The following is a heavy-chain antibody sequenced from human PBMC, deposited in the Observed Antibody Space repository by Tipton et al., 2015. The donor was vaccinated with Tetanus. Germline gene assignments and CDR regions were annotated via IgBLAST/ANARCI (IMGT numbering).Heavy chain of an antibody. Sequence: QVQLVQSGAEVKKPGASVKVSCKASGYTFTGYYMHWVRQAPGQGLEWMGWINPNSGGTNYAQKFQGWVTMTRDTSISTAYMELSRLRSDDTAVYYCARDGYSSSWYVSSYDYYYYYGMDVWGQGTTVTVSS. D-gene: IGHD6-13*01. V-gene: IGHV1-2*04. CDR2: INPNSGGT. CDR1: GYTFTGYY. J-gene: IGHJ6*02. CDR3: ARDGYSSSWYVSSYDYYYYYGMDV.